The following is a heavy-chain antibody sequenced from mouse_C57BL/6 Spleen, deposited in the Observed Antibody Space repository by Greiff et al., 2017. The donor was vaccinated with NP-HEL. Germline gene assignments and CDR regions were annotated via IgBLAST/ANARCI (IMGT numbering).Heavy chain of an antibody. V-gene: IGHV5-17*01. CDR2: ISSGSSTI. CDR1: GFTFSDYG. D-gene: IGHD1-1*01. J-gene: IGHJ4*01. Sequence: EVQGVESGGGLVKPGGSLKLSCAASGFTFSDYGMHWVRQAPEKGLEWVAYISSGSSTIYYADTVKGRFTISRDNAKNTLFLQMTSLRSEDTAMYYCARGYYGSSYENYYAMDYWGQGTSVTVSS. CDR3: ARGYYGSSYENYYAMDY.